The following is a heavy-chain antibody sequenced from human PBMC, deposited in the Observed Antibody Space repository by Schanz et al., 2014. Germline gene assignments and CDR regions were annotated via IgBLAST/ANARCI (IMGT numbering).Heavy chain of an antibody. CDR2: INPDSGDT. CDR3: ARGRGCTGGSCYSWFDL. CDR1: GYTFSDSY. V-gene: IGHV1-2*04. Sequence: QEQLVQSGAEVRKPGASVKVSCKASGYTFSDSYVHWVRQAPGQGLEWMGWINPDSGDTNFAQKFQGWVTMTRDKSITTAYMELSRLKFDDTAVYYCARGRGCTGGSCYSWFDLWGQGTLVTVAS. J-gene: IGHJ5*02. D-gene: IGHD2-15*01.